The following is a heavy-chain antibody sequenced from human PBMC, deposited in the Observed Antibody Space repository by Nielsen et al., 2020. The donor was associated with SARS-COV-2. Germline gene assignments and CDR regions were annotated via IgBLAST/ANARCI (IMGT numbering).Heavy chain of an antibody. J-gene: IGHJ6*03. CDR1: GGTFSSYA. V-gene: IGHV1-69*13. D-gene: IGHD2-2*01. Sequence: SVKVSCKASGGTFSSYAISWVRQAPGQGLEWMGGIIPIFGTANYAQKFQGRVTITADESTSTAYMELSSLRSEDTAVYYCAYCSSTSCYGESYYYYYMDVWGKGTMVTVSS. CDR2: IIPIFGTA. CDR3: AYCSSTSCYGESYYYYYMDV.